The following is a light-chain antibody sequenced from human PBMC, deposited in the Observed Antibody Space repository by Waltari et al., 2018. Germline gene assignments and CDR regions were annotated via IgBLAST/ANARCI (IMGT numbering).Light chain of an antibody. Sequence: DIVMTQSPDSLAVSLGERATINCKSSQSVLYSSDNKNYLTWYQQKPGQPPELLIYWASTRESGVPDRFSGSGSGTDFTLTISRLQAEDVVVYYCQQYYSFPQTFGQGTKVEIK. J-gene: IGKJ1*01. CDR2: WAS. CDR3: QQYYSFPQT. V-gene: IGKV4-1*01. CDR1: QSVLYSSDNKNY.